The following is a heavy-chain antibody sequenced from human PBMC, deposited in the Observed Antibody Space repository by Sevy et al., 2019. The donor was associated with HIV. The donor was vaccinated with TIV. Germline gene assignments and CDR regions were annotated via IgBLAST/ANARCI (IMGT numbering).Heavy chain of an antibody. D-gene: IGHD3-22*01. J-gene: IGHJ6*02. V-gene: IGHV3-33*01. Sequence: GGSLRLSCAASGFTFSSYGMHWVRQAPGKGLEWVAGIWYDGSNKYYAYSVKGRFTISRDNSKNTLYLQMNSLRAEDTAVYYCARRITMIVGGHGMDVWGQGTTVTVSS. CDR2: IWYDGSNK. CDR1: GFTFSSYG. CDR3: ARRITMIVGGHGMDV.